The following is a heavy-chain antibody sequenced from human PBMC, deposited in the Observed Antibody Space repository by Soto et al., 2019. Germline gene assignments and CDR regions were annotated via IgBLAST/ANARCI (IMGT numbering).Heavy chain of an antibody. D-gene: IGHD3-22*01. CDR1: VFTFSSYS. CDR3: ARDYYYDSSGPYGMDV. V-gene: IGHV3-21*01. CDR2: ISSSSSYI. J-gene: IGHJ6*02. Sequence: GWSLRLSCASSVFTFSSYSMNWVRQAPGKGLEWVSSISSSSSYIYYADSVKGRFTISRDNAKNSLYLQMNSLRAEDTAVYYCARDYYYDSSGPYGMDVWGQGTTVTVSS.